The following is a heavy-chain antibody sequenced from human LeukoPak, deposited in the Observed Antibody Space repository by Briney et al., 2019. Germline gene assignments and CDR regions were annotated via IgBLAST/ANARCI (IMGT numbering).Heavy chain of an antibody. D-gene: IGHD6-13*01. CDR3: AKDVAAATDVNDY. Sequence: PGGSLRLSCAASGFTFSSDAMSWVRQAPGKGLEWVSAISGSGGSTYYADSVKGRFTISRDNSKNTLYLQMNSLRAEDTAVYYCAKDVAAATDVNDYWGQGTLVTVSS. V-gene: IGHV3-23*01. J-gene: IGHJ4*02. CDR2: ISGSGGST. CDR1: GFTFSSDA.